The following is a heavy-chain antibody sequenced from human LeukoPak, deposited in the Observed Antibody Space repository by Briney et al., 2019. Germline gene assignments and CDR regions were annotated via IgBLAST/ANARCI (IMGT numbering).Heavy chain of an antibody. J-gene: IGHJ4*02. CDR3: AKDGVYGSGSSYYFDY. V-gene: IGHV3-23*01. D-gene: IGHD3-10*01. CDR1: RFTFSSYA. Sequence: RPGGSLRLSCAASRFTFSSYAMSWVRQAPGKGLEWVSAIGGSGGNTYYADSVKGRFTISRDNSKNTLSLQMNSLGAEDTAVYCCAKDGVYGSGSSYYFDYWGQGTLVTVSS. CDR2: IGGSGGNT.